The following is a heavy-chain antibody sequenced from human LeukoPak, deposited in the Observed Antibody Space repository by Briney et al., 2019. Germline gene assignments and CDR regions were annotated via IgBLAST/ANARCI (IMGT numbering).Heavy chain of an antibody. D-gene: IGHD3-22*01. J-gene: IGHJ5*01. V-gene: IGHV3-23*01. CDR1: GFTFSSYA. Sequence: PGGSLRLSCAASGFTFSSYAMSWVRQAPGKGLEWVSAISGSGGSTYYADSVKGRFTISRDNSKNTLYLRMNSLRADDTAVYYCAKDRPNYFGSNGHYYRRDGDSWGLGTLVTVSS. CDR2: ISGSGGST. CDR3: AKDRPNYFGSNGHYYRRDGDS.